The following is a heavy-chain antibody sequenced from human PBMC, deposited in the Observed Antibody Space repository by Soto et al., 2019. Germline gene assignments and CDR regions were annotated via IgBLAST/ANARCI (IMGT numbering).Heavy chain of an antibody. CDR2: IYYSGTT. V-gene: IGHV4-31*03. CDR1: GGSINSAGYY. J-gene: IGHJ4*02. Sequence: TLSLSCPVYGGSINSAGYYGGWIRQRPGKGLEWIGYIYYSGTTYYNPSLKSRLTISLDTSERHFSLKLTSVTAEDAAVYYCASGPREYYFDSWGQGAPVTVSS. CDR3: ASGPREYYFDS.